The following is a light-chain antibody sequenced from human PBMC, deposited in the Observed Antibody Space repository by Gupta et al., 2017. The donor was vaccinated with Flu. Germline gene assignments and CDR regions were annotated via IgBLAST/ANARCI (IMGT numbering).Light chain of an antibody. Sequence: EIVMTQSPATLSVSPGERATLSCRASQSINNNLAWYQQKPGQAPRLLIYGASTRATVIPDRFSGSGYGXEFTLTXSGRQYEDFAVYYGQQDSTLTTFGXGTKVEIK. CDR1: QSINNN. CDR3: QQDSTLTT. CDR2: GAS. V-gene: IGKV3-15*01. J-gene: IGKJ1*01.